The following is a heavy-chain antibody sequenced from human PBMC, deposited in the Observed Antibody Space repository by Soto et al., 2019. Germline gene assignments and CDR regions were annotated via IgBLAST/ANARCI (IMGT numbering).Heavy chain of an antibody. J-gene: IGHJ4*02. D-gene: IGHD2-21*02. CDR3: TRDGSLVVTTNFDY. Sequence: GGSLRLSCTASGFTFGDYAMSWFRQAPGKGLEWVGFIRSKAYGGTTEYAASVKGRFTISRDDSKSIAYLQMNSLKTEDTAVYYCTRDGSLVVTTNFDYWGQGTLVTVSS. CDR1: GFTFGDYA. V-gene: IGHV3-49*03. CDR2: IRSKAYGGTT.